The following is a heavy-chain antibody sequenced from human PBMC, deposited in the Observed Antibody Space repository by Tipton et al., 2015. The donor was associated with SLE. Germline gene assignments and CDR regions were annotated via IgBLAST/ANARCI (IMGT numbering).Heavy chain of an antibody. CDR3: VRDIGTVTAALGF. D-gene: IGHD4-17*01. CDR1: GFRFDAYA. Sequence: SLRLSCAAAGFRFDAYAMHWVRQVPGKGLEWVAGILWNRGSKGYMDSVKGRFTISSDNAKNYLYLEMNSLRPEDTALYYCVRDIGTVTAALGFWGQGTLVTVSS. V-gene: IGHV3-9*01. J-gene: IGHJ4*02. CDR2: ILWNRGSK.